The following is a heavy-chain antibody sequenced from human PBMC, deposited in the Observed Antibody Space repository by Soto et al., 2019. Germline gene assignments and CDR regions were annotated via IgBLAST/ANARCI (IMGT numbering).Heavy chain of an antibody. CDR2: IYYSGST. CDR1: GGSISSSSYY. D-gene: IGHD4-17*01. V-gene: IGHV4-39*01. CDR3: ERSTVTTDYYYGMDV. J-gene: IGHJ6*02. Sequence: ENLSLTCAVSGGSISSSSYYWGWIRQPPGKGLEWIGSIYYSGSTYYNPSLKSRVTISVDTSKNQFSLKLSSVTAADTAVYYCERSTVTTDYYYGMDVWGQGTTVP.